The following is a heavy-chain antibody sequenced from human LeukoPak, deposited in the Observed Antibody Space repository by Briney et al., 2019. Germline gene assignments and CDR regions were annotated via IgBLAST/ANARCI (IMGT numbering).Heavy chain of an antibody. CDR3: ASVYGDGIDY. J-gene: IGHJ4*02. CDR1: GGSFSGYY. Sequence: KPSETLSLTCAVYGGSFSGYYWSWIRQPPGKGLEWIGEINHSGSTNYNPSLKSRVTISVDTSKNQFCLKLSSVTAADTAVYYCASVYGDGIDYRGQGTLVTVSS. D-gene: IGHD4-17*01. CDR2: INHSGST. V-gene: IGHV4-34*01.